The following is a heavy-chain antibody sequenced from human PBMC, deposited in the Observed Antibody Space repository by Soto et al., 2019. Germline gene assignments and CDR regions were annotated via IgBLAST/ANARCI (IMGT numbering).Heavy chain of an antibody. CDR2: ISSSSSYI. V-gene: IGHV3-21*01. J-gene: IGHJ4*02. Sequence: GGSLRLSCAASGFTFSSYSMNWVRQAPGKGLEWVSSISSSSSYIYYADSVKGRFTISRDNAKNSLYLQMNSLRAEDTAVYYCARGDNWNDDRSWYYWGQGTLVTVSS. D-gene: IGHD1-1*01. CDR3: ARGDNWNDDRSWYY. CDR1: GFTFSSYS.